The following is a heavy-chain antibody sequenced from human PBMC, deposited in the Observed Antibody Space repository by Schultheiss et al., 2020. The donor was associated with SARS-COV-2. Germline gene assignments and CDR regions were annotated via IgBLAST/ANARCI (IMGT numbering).Heavy chain of an antibody. V-gene: IGHV4-61*01. CDR2: IYSSGST. D-gene: IGHD2/OR15-2a*01. CDR3: ARLRIPRVWFDP. Sequence: SETLSLTCTVSGGSVSSGSYYWSWIRQPPGKGLEWIGYIYSSGSTNYNPSLKSRLTISVDTSKNQFSLKLTSVTAADTAVYYCARLRIPRVWFDPWGQGTLVTVSS. J-gene: IGHJ5*02. CDR1: GGSVSSGSYY.